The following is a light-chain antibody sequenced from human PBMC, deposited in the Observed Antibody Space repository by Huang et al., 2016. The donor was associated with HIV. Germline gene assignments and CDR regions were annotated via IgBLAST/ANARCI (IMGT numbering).Light chain of an antibody. J-gene: IGKJ1*01. CDR3: QHYNNWPWWT. V-gene: IGKV3-15*01. CDR2: SAY. CDR1: QSVTSN. Sequence: EVVMTQSPAILSVSPGERATLSCRASQSVTSNLGWYQQKPGQAPRLLIYSAYTRATGIPARFSGSGSGTEFTLTISSLQSEDFAVYYCQHYNNWPWWTFGQGTKVEIK.